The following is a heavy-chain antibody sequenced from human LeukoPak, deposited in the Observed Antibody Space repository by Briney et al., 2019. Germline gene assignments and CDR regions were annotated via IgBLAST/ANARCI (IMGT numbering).Heavy chain of an antibody. CDR2: IYHSRST. CDR3: ARAPTVTFFDY. V-gene: IGHV4-38-2*02. CDR1: GYSISSGYY. Sequence: SETLSLTCTVSGYSISSGYYWGWIRQPPGKGLEWIGSIYHSRSTYYNPSLKSRVTISVDTSKNQFSLKLSSVTAADTAVYYCARAPTVTFFDYWGQGTLVTVSS. D-gene: IGHD4-17*01. J-gene: IGHJ4*02.